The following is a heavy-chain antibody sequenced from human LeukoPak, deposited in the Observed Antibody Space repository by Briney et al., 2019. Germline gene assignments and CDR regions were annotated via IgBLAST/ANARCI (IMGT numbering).Heavy chain of an antibody. J-gene: IGHJ6*03. Sequence: ASVKVSCKASGGTFSSYAISWVRQAPGQGLEWMGGIIPIFGTANYAQKFQGRVTITTDESTSTAYMELSSLRSEDTAVYYCARGKQWLVQDYYYYYMDVWGKGTTVTVSS. D-gene: IGHD6-19*01. CDR2: IIPIFGTA. V-gene: IGHV1-69*05. CDR3: ARGKQWLVQDYYYYYMDV. CDR1: GGTFSSYA.